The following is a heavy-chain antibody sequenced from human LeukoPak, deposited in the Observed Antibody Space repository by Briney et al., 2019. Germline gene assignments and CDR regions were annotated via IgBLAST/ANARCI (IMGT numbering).Heavy chain of an antibody. CDR1: GFAVSSNY. CDR3: AREGDSSSWYGWRSLYYMDV. D-gene: IGHD6-13*01. V-gene: IGHV3-53*05. CDR2: IYSGGST. Sequence: QTGGSLRLSCAASGFAVSSNYMSWVRQAPGKGLEWVSIIYSGGSTYYADSVKGRFTISRDNSKNTLYLQMNSLRAEDTAVYYCAREGDSSSWYGWRSLYYMDVWGKGTTVTVSS. J-gene: IGHJ6*03.